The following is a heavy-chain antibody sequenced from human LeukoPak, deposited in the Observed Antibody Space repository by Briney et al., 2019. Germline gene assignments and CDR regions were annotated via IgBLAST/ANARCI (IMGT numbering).Heavy chain of an antibody. Sequence: PSETLSLTCTVSGGSTSSYYWSWIRQPPGKGLEWIGYIYYSGSTNYNPSLKSRVTISVDTSKNQFSLKLSSVTAADTAVYYCARHGQRYYYDSSGYPADAFDIWGQGTMVTVSS. V-gene: IGHV4-59*08. D-gene: IGHD3-22*01. CDR1: GGSTSSYY. CDR2: IYYSGST. J-gene: IGHJ3*02. CDR3: ARHGQRYYYDSSGYPADAFDI.